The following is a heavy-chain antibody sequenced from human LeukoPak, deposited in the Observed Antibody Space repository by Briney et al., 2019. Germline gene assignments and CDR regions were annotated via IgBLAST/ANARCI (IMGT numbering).Heavy chain of an antibody. J-gene: IGHJ6*02. CDR2: ISSSSSYI. CDR3: GRESEGYDILTGYYWYYYGMDV. V-gene: IGHV3-21*01. CDR1: GFTFSSYS. D-gene: IGHD3-9*01. Sequence: PGGSLRLSCAASGFTFSSYSMNWVRQAPGKGLEWVSSISSSSSYIYYADSVKGRFTISRDNAKNSLYLQMNSLRAEDTAVYYCGRESEGYDILTGYYWYYYGMDVWGQGTTVTVSS.